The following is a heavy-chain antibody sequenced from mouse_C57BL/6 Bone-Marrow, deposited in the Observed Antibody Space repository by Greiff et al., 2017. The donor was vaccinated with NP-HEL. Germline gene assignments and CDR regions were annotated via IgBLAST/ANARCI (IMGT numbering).Heavy chain of an antibody. CDR1: GYTFTSYW. Sequence: VQLQQSGAELVKPGASVKLSCKASGYTFTSYWMQWVKQRPGQGLGWIGEIDPSDSYTNYNQKFKGKATLTVDTSSSTAYMQLSSLTSEDSAVYYCARSLWDYYAMDYWGQGTSVTVSS. CDR2: IDPSDSYT. CDR3: ARSLWDYYAMDY. V-gene: IGHV1-50*01. D-gene: IGHD4-1*01. J-gene: IGHJ4*01.